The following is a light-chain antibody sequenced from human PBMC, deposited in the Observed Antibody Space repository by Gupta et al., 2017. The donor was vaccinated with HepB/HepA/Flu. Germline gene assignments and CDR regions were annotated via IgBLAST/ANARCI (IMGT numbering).Light chain of an antibody. V-gene: IGKV3-15*01. CDR1: QSVSSN. CDR2: GVS. J-gene: IGKJ4*01. Sequence: ETVLTQSPATLSVSPGERATLSCRASQSVSSNLAWYQQKRGQAPRLLIYGVSTRATGIPDRFTGSGSGTEFTLTISSLQSEDFAVYYCQQYNDWPITFGGGTKVEI. CDR3: QQYNDWPIT.